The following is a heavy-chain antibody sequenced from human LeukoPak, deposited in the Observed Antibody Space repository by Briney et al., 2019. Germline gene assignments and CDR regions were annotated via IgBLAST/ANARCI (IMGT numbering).Heavy chain of an antibody. D-gene: IGHD5-18*01. CDR2: IKQDGGEK. CDR3: ARDSPERGYSYGPLDNYFDY. Sequence: GGSLRLSCAASGFTFSSYWMTWVRQAPGKGLEWVANIKQDGGEKYHVDSVKGRFTISRDNAKNSLYLQMNSLRAEDTAVYYCARDSPERGYSYGPLDNYFDYWGQGTLVAVSS. V-gene: IGHV3-7*01. CDR1: GFTFSSYW. J-gene: IGHJ4*02.